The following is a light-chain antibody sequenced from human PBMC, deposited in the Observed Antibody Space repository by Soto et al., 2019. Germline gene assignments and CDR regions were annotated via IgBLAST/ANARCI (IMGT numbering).Light chain of an antibody. CDR2: GAS. J-gene: IGKJ3*01. Sequence: EIVMTQSPATLSVSPGERATLSCRASQSVSTNLAWYQQKPGQAPRLLIYGASTRAAGFPARFSGSGSGTEFTLTISSLQSEDFAVYYCQQYNNWPPVTFGPGTKVDI. V-gene: IGKV3-15*01. CDR1: QSVSTN. CDR3: QQYNNWPPVT.